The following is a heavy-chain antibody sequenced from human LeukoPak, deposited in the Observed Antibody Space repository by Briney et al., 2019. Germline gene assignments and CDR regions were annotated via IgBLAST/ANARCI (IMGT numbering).Heavy chain of an antibody. CDR3: ARHGNIVILPTTSKGFDI. CDR1: GGSISGYY. Sequence: SETLSLTCAVSGGSISGYYWSWIRQPAGKGLEWIGRIYTSGSTNYKPSLKSRVTMSVDTSKNQFSLRLSSVTAADTAVYYCARHGNIVILPTTSKGFDIWGQGTMVTVSS. D-gene: IGHD2/OR15-2a*01. J-gene: IGHJ3*02. V-gene: IGHV4-4*07. CDR2: IYTSGST.